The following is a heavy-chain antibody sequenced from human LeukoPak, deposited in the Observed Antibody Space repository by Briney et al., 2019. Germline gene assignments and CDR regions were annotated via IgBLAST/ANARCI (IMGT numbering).Heavy chain of an antibody. V-gene: IGHV4-61*02. D-gene: IGHD2-15*01. J-gene: IGHJ5*02. CDR3: AGDPLGYCSGGSCYTNWFDP. Sequence: KPSQTLSLTCTVSGGSISSGSYYWSWIRQPAGKGLEWIGRIYTSGSTNYNPSLKSRVTISVDTSKNQFSLKLSSVTAADTAVYYCAGDPLGYCSGGSCYTNWFDPWGQGTLVTVSS. CDR1: GGSISSGSYY. CDR2: IYTSGST.